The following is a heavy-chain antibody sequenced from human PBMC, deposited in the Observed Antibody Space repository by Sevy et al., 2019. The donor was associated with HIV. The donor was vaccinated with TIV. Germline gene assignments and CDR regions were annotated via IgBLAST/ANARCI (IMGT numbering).Heavy chain of an antibody. V-gene: IGHV4-4*07. J-gene: IGHJ6*02. CDR1: GGSISSYY. CDR2: IYTSGST. Sequence: SETLSLTCTVSGGSISSYYWSWIRQPAGNGLEWIGRIYTSGSTNYNPSLKSRVTMSVDTSKNQFSLKLSSVTAADTAVYYCARETERKYYDFWSGYIYYYGMDVWGQGTTVTVSS. CDR3: ARETERKYYDFWSGYIYYYGMDV. D-gene: IGHD3-3*01.